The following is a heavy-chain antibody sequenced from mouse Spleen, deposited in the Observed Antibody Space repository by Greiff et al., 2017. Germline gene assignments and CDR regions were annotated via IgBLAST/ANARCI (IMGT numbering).Heavy chain of an antibody. V-gene: IGHV1-9*01. CDR3: ARRDLDY. CDR2: ILPGSGST. CDR1: GYTFTGYW. J-gene: IGHJ2*01. Sequence: QVQLQQSGAELMKPGASVKLSCKATGYTFTGYWIEWVKQRPGHGLEWIGEILPGSGSTYYNEKFKGKATLTADKSSSTAYMELRSLTSEDSAVYFCARRDLDYWGQGTTLTVSS. D-gene: IGHD3-3*01.